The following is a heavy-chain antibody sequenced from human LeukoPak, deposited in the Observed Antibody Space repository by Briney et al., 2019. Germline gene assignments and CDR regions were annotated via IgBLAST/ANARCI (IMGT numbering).Heavy chain of an antibody. J-gene: IGHJ4*02. V-gene: IGHV4-59*08. CDR2: IYYSGST. CDR1: GGSISSYY. Sequence: SETLSLTCTVSGGSISSYYWSWIRQPPGKGLEWIGYIYYSGSTNYNPSLNSRVTISVDTSKNQFSLNLTSVTAADTAVYYCARGGVSKWELPHTDYWGQGTLVTVSS. D-gene: IGHD1-26*01. CDR3: ARGGVSKWELPHTDY.